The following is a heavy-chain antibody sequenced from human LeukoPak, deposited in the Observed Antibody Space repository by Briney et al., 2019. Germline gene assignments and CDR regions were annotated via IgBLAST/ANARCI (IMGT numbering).Heavy chain of an antibody. J-gene: IGHJ6*02. CDR2: ITGSGAST. V-gene: IGHV3-23*01. Sequence: PGGPLRLSCAASGFTFSSHAMGWVRQAPGRGLEWVSSITGSGASTYYGDSVKGRFTISRDNSKSTLYLQMNRLRAEDTAVYFCAKDGGGSLEWLPPMDVWGQGTTVTVSS. CDR1: GFTFSSHA. CDR3: AKDGGGSLEWLPPMDV. D-gene: IGHD3-3*01.